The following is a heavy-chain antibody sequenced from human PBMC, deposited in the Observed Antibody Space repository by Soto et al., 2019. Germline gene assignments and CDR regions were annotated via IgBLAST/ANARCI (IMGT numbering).Heavy chain of an antibody. CDR1: GVLFSSFA. J-gene: IGHJ4*02. D-gene: IGHD3-10*02. CDR2: IIPVFGTT. V-gene: IGHV1-69*13. Sequence: GASVKVSCKDSGVLFSSFAISWVRQAPVQGLEWLGGIIPVFGTTYYAEKFQDRVTITADESANTAYMELSSLTSGDTAIYYCARGGGPYVWFNEFWGQGTLVNVSS. CDR3: ARGGGPYVWFNEF.